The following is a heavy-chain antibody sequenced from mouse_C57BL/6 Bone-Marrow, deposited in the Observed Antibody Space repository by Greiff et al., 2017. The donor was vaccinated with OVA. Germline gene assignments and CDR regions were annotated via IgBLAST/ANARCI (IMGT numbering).Heavy chain of an antibody. CDR3: ARKGTTVGGYFDY. CDR1: GFTFSSYG. Sequence: DVKLVESGGDLVKPGGSLKLSCAASGFTFSSYGMSWVRQTPDKRLEWVATISSGGSYTYYPDSVKGRFTISRDNAKNTLYLQMSSLKSEDTAMYYCARKGTTVGGYFDYWGQGTTLTVSS. CDR2: ISSGGSYT. J-gene: IGHJ2*01. V-gene: IGHV5-6*02. D-gene: IGHD1-1*01.